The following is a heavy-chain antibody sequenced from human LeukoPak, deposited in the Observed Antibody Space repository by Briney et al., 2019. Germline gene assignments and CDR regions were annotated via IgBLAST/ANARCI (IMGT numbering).Heavy chain of an antibody. CDR3: ARDTVARPYFDY. J-gene: IGHJ4*02. V-gene: IGHV1-2*02. Sequence: GASVRVSCKASGYTFTGYYMHWVRQAPGQGLEWMGWINPNSGGTNYAQKFQGRVTMTRDTSISTAYMELSRLRSDDTAVYYCARDTVARPYFDYWGQGTLVTVSS. CDR1: GYTFTGYY. D-gene: IGHD4-23*01. CDR2: INPNSGGT.